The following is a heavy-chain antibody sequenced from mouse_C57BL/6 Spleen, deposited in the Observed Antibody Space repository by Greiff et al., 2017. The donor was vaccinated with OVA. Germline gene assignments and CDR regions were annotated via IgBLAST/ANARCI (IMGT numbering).Heavy chain of an antibody. J-gene: IGHJ2*01. CDR2: IYPGAGDT. CDR3: AAYYSNPYYFDY. D-gene: IGHD2-5*01. V-gene: IGHV1-82*01. CDR1: GYAFTRSW. Sequence: QVQLKQSGPELVKPGASVTISCKASGYAFTRSWMNWLKQRPGQGLAWIGRIYPGAGDTNYNGKFKGKATLTADKSSSTAYMQLSSLTSEDSAVYFWAAYYSNPYYFDYWGQGTTLTVSA.